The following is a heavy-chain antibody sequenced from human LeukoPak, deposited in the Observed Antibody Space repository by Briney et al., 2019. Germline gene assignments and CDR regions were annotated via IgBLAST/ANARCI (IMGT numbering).Heavy chain of an antibody. CDR3: ARVPTNRVYVIKDYFDY. V-gene: IGHV1-18*01. CDR2: ISAYNGNT. Sequence: ASVKVSCKASGYTFTNYGISWVRQAPGQGLEWMGWISAYNGNTNYAQKLQGRVTMTTDTSTSTAYMELRSLRSDDTAVYYCARVPTNRVYVIKDYFDYWGRGTLVTVSS. CDR1: GYTFTNYG. D-gene: IGHD2-8*01. J-gene: IGHJ4*02.